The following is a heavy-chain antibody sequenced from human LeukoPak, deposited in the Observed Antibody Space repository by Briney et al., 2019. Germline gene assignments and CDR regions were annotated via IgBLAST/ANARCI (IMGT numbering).Heavy chain of an antibody. V-gene: IGHV3-20*04. J-gene: IGHJ3*02. CDR2: INWNGGST. Sequence: GGSLRLSCAASGFIFNDYGLSWVRQAPGKGLQWVSGINWNGGSTGYADSVKGRFTISRDNAKNSLYLQMNSLRAEDTAVYYCAKDSGAFDIWGQGTMVTVSS. CDR1: GFIFNDYG. CDR3: AKDSGAFDI.